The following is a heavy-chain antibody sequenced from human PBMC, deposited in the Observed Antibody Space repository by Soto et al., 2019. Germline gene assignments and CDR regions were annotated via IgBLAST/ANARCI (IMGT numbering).Heavy chain of an antibody. CDR2: ISYDGGER. D-gene: IGHD1-1*01. V-gene: IGHV3-30*03. CDR3: ASWLEREHAFDI. J-gene: IGHJ3*02. CDR1: GFIFSRYG. Sequence: GGSLRLSCGGSGFIFSRYGMHWVRQAPGKGLEWVTGISYDGGERFYADSVKGRFTVSRDNSKNTVLLQMNALRPEDTALYYCASWLEREHAFDIWGRGTMVTVSS.